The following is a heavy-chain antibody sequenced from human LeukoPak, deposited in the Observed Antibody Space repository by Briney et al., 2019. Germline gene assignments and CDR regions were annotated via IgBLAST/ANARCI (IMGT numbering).Heavy chain of an antibody. Sequence: GGSLRLSCAASGYTFSLYWMTWVRQAPGKGLEWLANIKHEGGEKYFADSVRGRFTTSRDNAKNSLYLQMNSLRAEDTAVYYCARIVAAAVFGPWGQGTLVTVSS. CDR2: IKHEGGEK. V-gene: IGHV3-7*02. CDR3: ARIVAAAVFGP. J-gene: IGHJ5*02. CDR1: GYTFSLYW. D-gene: IGHD2-15*01.